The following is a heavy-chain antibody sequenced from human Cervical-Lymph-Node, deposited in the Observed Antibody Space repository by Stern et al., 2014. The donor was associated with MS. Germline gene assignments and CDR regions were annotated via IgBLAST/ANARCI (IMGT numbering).Heavy chain of an antibody. CDR1: GGSISSSGYY. V-gene: IGHV4-61*02. CDR2: IHDSGST. J-gene: IGHJ5*02. Sequence: QLVQSGPGLVKPSQTLSLTCTVSGGSISSSGYYWSWIRQPAGKGLEWIGRIHDSGSTYYNPSLKRRVTISMDTAQNQFSLKRPSLTAADTAVYYCATTRWDLFTWNWFDPWGQGTLVTVSS. CDR3: ATTRWDLFTWNWFDP. D-gene: IGHD1-26*01.